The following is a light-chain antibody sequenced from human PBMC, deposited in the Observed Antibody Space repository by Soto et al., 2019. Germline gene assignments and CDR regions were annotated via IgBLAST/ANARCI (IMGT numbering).Light chain of an antibody. J-gene: IGLJ1*01. V-gene: IGLV2-14*01. Sequence: QSALTQPASVSGSPGQSIAISCTGTSSDVGGYDYVSWYQQHTYKAPKLMIYEVTKRPSGVSNRFSGSKSGNTASLTISGLQPEDEADYYCSSHTSGSTRVFGSGTKLTVL. CDR1: SSDVGGYDY. CDR3: SSHTSGSTRV. CDR2: EVT.